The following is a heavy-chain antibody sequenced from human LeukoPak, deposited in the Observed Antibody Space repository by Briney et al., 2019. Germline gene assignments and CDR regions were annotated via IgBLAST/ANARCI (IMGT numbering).Heavy chain of an antibody. Sequence: ASVKVSCKVSGYTLTELSMHWVRQAPGKGLEWMGGFDPEDGETIYAQKFQGRVTMTEGTSTDTAYMELSSLRSEDTAVYYCARVDWSGGSCEPDYWGQGTLVTVSS. V-gene: IGHV1-24*01. D-gene: IGHD2-15*01. CDR2: FDPEDGET. CDR3: ARVDWSGGSCEPDY. J-gene: IGHJ4*02. CDR1: GYTLTELS.